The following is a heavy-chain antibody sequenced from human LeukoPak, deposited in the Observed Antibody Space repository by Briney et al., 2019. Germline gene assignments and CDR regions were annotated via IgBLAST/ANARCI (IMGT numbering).Heavy chain of an antibody. V-gene: IGHV3-23*01. J-gene: IGHJ6*03. CDR1: GFTFNIYA. Sequence: PGRTLKLSCAASGFTFNIYAMSYLRQAPGKALHWLSALSGSGGSTYYAASVKRRFTISTDNSNNTLYPQMNSLRAEDTAVYYCAKDLYDGGSYLGYYYYMDVWGKGTTVTVSS. CDR3: AKDLYDGGSYLGYYYYMDV. CDR2: LSGSGGST. D-gene: IGHD1-26*01.